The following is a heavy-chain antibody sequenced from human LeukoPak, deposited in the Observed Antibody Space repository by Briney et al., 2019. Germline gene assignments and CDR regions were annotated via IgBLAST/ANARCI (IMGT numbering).Heavy chain of an antibody. Sequence: SESMSLTCTVSGGPISSSRYYWGWIRQPPGKGLEWIGSIYYSGSTYYNPSLKSRGTISVDTSKNQFSLKLSSVTAADTAVYYCARGGGSYPIDYWGQGTLVTVSS. D-gene: IGHD1-26*01. V-gene: IGHV4-39*01. CDR2: IYYSGST. CDR3: ARGGGSYPIDY. J-gene: IGHJ4*02. CDR1: GGPISSSRYY.